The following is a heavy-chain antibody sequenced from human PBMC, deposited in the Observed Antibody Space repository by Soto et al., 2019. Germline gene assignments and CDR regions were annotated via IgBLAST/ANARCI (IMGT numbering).Heavy chain of an antibody. CDR3: AKDPQRWMVRGVTNWFDP. J-gene: IGHJ5*02. Sequence: EVQLLESGGGLVQPGGSLRLSCAASGFTFSSYAMSWVRQAPGKGLEWVSAISGSGGSTYYADSVKGRFTISRDNSKNTLYLQMNSLRAEDTAVYYCAKDPQRWMVRGVTNWFDPWGQGTLVTVSS. V-gene: IGHV3-23*01. D-gene: IGHD3-10*01. CDR1: GFTFSSYA. CDR2: ISGSGGST.